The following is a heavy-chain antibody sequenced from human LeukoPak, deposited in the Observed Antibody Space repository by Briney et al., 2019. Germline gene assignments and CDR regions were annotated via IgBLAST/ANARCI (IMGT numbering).Heavy chain of an antibody. V-gene: IGHV5-51*01. CDR1: GYXFTTYW. CDR2: IYPGDSDI. CDR3: ARLEKGTMIY. D-gene: IGHD3-22*01. J-gene: IGHJ1*01. Sequence: GESLKISCNGSGYXFTTYWIGWVRQMPGKGLEWMGIIYPGDSDIRYSPSFQGQVTFSADKSISTAYLQWSSLKASDTAMYYCARLEKGTMIYWGQGTLVTVSS.